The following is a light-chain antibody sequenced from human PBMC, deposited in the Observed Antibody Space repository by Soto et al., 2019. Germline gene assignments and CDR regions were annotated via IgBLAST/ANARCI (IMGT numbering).Light chain of an antibody. Sequence: IVMTQSPATLSLSPGERATLSCRASQSISSYYLSWYQQKPGQAPRLLIYEASTRANGIPARFRGSGSGTDFTLTISSLQPEDFAVYYCQQAYDLPLTFGGGTKVDI. CDR1: QSISSYY. CDR3: QQAYDLPLT. V-gene: IGKV3D-7*01. CDR2: EAS. J-gene: IGKJ4*01.